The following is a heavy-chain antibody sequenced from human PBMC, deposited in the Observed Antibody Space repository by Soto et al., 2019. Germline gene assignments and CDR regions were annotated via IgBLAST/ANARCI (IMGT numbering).Heavy chain of an antibody. D-gene: IGHD2-2*01. J-gene: IGHJ6*02. V-gene: IGHV1-69*12. CDR3: ARHDCISTSCYYYYYDGMDV. Sequence: QVQLVQSGAEVKKPASSVKVSCKASGGTFSSYAISWVRQAPGQGLEWMGGIIPIFGTANYAQKFQGRVTITADESTSTAYMELSSLRSEDTAVYYCARHDCISTSCYYYYYDGMDVWGQGTTVTVSS. CDR1: GGTFSSYA. CDR2: IIPIFGTA.